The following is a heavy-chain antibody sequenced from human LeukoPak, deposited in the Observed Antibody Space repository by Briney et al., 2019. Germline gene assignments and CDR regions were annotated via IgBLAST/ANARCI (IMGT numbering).Heavy chain of an antibody. CDR3: ARRPDYDFWSGYYTGYYFDY. D-gene: IGHD3-3*01. Sequence: SETLSLTCTVSGGSISSSSYYWGWIRQPPGKGLEWIGSIYYSGSTYYNPSLKSRVTISVDTSKSQFSLKLSSVTAADTAVYYCARRPDYDFWSGYYTGYYFDYWGQGTLVTVSS. CDR1: GGSISSSSYY. CDR2: IYYSGST. V-gene: IGHV4-39*07. J-gene: IGHJ4*02.